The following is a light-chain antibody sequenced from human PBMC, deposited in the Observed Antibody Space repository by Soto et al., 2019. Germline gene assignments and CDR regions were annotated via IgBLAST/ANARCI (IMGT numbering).Light chain of an antibody. Sequence: EIGLTQSPGTLSLSPGERATLSCRASQSVSSSYLAWYQQKPGQAPRLLIYGASSRATGIPDRFSGSWSGTDFTLTISRLEPEDFTVYYCQQYGISPFTFGPGTKVDV. CDR1: QSVSSSY. CDR3: QQYGISPFT. CDR2: GAS. J-gene: IGKJ3*01. V-gene: IGKV3-20*01.